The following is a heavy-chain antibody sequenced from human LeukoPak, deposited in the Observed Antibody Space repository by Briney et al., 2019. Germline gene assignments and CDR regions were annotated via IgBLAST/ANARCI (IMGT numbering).Heavy chain of an antibody. CDR3: ARGRRILVGDTNAGDYFDY. CDR1: GYTFTGYY. CDR2: INPNSGGT. D-gene: IGHD1-26*01. J-gene: IGHJ4*02. V-gene: IGHV1-2*02. Sequence: ASVKVSCKASGYTFTGYYMHWVRQTPGQGLEWMGWINPNSGGTNYAQKFQGRVTMTRDTSISTAYMELSRLRSDDTAVYYCARGRRILVGDTNAGDYFDYWGQGTLVTVSS.